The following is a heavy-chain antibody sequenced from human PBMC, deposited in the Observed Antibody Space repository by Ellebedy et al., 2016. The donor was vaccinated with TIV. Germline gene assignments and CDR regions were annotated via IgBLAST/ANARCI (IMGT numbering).Heavy chain of an antibody. V-gene: IGHV1-46*04. CDR1: GYTFTSYY. J-gene: IGHJ6*02. CDR2: INPSGGST. D-gene: IGHD3-10*01. CDR3: ARETPYCYGSGDTDYGMDV. Sequence: AASVKVSCKASGYTFTSYYMHWVRQAPGQGLEWMGIINPSGGSTSYAQKLQGRVTMTRDTSTSTVYMELSRLRSDDTAVYYCARETPYCYGSGDTDYGMDVWGQGTTVTVSS.